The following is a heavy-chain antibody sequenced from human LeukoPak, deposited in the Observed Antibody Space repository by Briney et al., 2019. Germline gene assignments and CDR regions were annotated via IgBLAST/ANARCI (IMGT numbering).Heavy chain of an antibody. CDR3: ARLSYDSSGYYHDDY. Sequence: SETLSLTCTVSGGSISSYYWSWIRQPPGKGLEWIGYIYYSGSTNYNPSLKSRVTISVDTSKNQFSLKLSSVTAADTAVYYCARLSYDSSGYYHDDYWGQGTLVTVSS. CDR1: GGSISSYY. D-gene: IGHD3-22*01. V-gene: IGHV4-59*08. J-gene: IGHJ4*02. CDR2: IYYSGST.